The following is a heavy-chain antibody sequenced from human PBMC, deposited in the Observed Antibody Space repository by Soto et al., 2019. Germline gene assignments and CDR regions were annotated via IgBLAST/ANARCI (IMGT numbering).Heavy chain of an antibody. CDR3: ARMANPFYFGSSDSYEGAWFDP. D-gene: IGHD3-22*01. J-gene: IGHJ5*02. V-gene: IGHV1-69*06. CDR1: GDTFISYA. Sequence: SVKVSCKASGDTFISYAISWVRQAPGQGPEWMGGIIPMFATARYAQKFQGRVTITADTSTSTAYMELNSLRSEDTAVYYCARMANPFYFGSSDSYEGAWFDPWGQGTLVTVSS. CDR2: IIPMFATA.